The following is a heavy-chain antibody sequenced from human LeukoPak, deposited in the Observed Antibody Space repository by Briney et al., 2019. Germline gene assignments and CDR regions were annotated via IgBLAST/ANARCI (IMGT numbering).Heavy chain of an antibody. CDR3: ARALADWNYVHYYFDY. J-gene: IGHJ4*02. CDR2: IYYSGST. CDR1: GXXIXXSSYY. D-gene: IGHD1-7*01. V-gene: IGHV4-39*01. Sequence: GXXIXXSSYYXGWVRQPPGTGLEWXXXIYYSGSTYYNPSRKSRVTISVDTSKNQFSLKLSSVTAADTAVYYCARALADWNYVHYYFDYWGQGTLVTVSS.